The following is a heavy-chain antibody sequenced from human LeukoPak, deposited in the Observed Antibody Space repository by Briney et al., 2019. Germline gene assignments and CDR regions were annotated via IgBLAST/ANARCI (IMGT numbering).Heavy chain of an antibody. CDR3: ARRGYSYGYYYFDY. V-gene: IGHV4-34*01. J-gene: IGHJ4*02. CDR1: GGSISSYY. Sequence: SETLSLTCTVSGGSISSYYWSCIRQPPGKGLEWIGEINHSGSTNYNPSLKSRVTISVDTSKNQFSLKLSSVTAADTAVYYCARRGYSYGYYYFDYWGQGTLVTVSS. CDR2: INHSGST. D-gene: IGHD5-18*01.